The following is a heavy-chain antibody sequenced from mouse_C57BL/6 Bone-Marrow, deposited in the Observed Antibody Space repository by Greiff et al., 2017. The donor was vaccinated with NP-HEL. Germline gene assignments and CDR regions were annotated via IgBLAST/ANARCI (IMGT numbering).Heavy chain of an antibody. Sequence: QVQLQQPGAELVKPGASVKLSCKASGYTFTSYWMQWVKQRPGQGLEWIGEIDPSDSYTNYNQKIKGKATLTVDTSSSTAYMQLSSLTSEDSAVYYCARMAVVAGAYWGQGTLVTVSA. CDR2: IDPSDSYT. CDR3: ARMAVVAGAY. D-gene: IGHD1-1*01. V-gene: IGHV1-50*01. CDR1: GYTFTSYW. J-gene: IGHJ3*01.